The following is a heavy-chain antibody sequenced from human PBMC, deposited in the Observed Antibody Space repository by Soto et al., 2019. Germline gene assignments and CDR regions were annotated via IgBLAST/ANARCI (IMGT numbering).Heavy chain of an antibody. Sequence: SWKRSSKASGNTLTSYYMHWVRQAPGQGLEWMGIINPRGGSTSYAQKFQGRVTMTRDTSTSTVYMELSSLRSEDTAVYYCARANVLLWFGESFTFDYWGQGTLVTVPQ. V-gene: IGHV1-46*03. D-gene: IGHD3-10*01. CDR2: INPRGGST. CDR3: ARANVLLWFGESFTFDY. CDR1: GNTLTSYY. J-gene: IGHJ4*02.